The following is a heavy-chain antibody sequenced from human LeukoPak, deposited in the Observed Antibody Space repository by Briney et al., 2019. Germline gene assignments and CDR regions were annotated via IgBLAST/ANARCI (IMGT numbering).Heavy chain of an antibody. Sequence: WASVKVSCKASGYTFTSYGISWVRQAPGQGLEWMGWISAYNGNTNYAQKLQGRVTMTTDTSTSTAYMELRSLRSDDTAVYYCARVFYGSGSQSYDYWGQGTLVTVSS. V-gene: IGHV1-18*01. J-gene: IGHJ4*02. CDR3: ARVFYGSGSQSYDY. CDR2: ISAYNGNT. CDR1: GYTFTSYG. D-gene: IGHD3-10*01.